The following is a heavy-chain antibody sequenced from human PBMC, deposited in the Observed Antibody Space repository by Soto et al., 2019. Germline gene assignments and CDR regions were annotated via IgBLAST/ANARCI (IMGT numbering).Heavy chain of an antibody. CDR1: GFTFSSYA. Sequence: GGSLRLSCAASGFTFSSYAMHWVRQAPGKGLEWVAVISYDGSNKYYADSVKGRFTISRDNSKNTLYLQMNSLRAEDTAVYYCARDASVGVSGYSSSWYFDYWGQGTLVTV. D-gene: IGHD6-13*01. V-gene: IGHV3-30-3*01. J-gene: IGHJ4*02. CDR3: ARDASVGVSGYSSSWYFDY. CDR2: ISYDGSNK.